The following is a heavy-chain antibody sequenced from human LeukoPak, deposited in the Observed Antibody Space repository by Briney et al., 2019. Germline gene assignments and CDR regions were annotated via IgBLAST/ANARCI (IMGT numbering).Heavy chain of an antibody. J-gene: IGHJ5*02. Sequence: PGGSLRLSCAASGFTFSSYAMSWVRQAPGKGLEWVANIKQDGSEKYYVDSVKGRFTISRDNAKNSLYLQMNSLRADDTAVYYCARLKYASGSTYNWIDPWGQGTLVTVSS. CDR3: ARLKYASGSTYNWIDP. CDR1: GFTFSSYA. V-gene: IGHV3-7*03. D-gene: IGHD3-10*01. CDR2: IKQDGSEK.